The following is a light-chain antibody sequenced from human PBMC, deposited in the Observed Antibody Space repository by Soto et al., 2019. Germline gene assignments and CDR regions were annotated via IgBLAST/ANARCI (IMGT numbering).Light chain of an antibody. CDR1: QSVSNNY. CDR2: VSS. CDR3: QRYGSSLQYT. J-gene: IGKJ2*01. V-gene: IGKV3-20*01. Sequence: EVVLTQSPGTLSLSPGERATLSCRASQSVSNNYFAWYQQKPGQAPRLLIFVSSDRATGIPDRVSGSGCGTDFPLTISRLEPEDFAVYSCQRYGSSLQYTFGQGTEMEIK.